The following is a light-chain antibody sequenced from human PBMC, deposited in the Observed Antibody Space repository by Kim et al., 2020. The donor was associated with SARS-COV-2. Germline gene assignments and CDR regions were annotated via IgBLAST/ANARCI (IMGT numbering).Light chain of an antibody. V-gene: IGLV3-21*04. CDR3: QVWDSSSDHRV. CDR1: NIGSKG. J-gene: IGLJ3*02. Sequence: PGKAARITCGGNNIGSKGVHWYQQKPGQAPVLGIYYDSDRPSGIPERLSGSNAGNTATLTISRVEAGDEADYYCQVWDSSSDHRVFGGGTQLTVL. CDR2: YDS.